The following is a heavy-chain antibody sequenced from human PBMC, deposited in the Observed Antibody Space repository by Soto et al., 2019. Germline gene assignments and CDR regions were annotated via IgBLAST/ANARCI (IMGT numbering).Heavy chain of an antibody. J-gene: IGHJ5*02. CDR2: TSSSSSTI. D-gene: IGHD4-4*01. Sequence: GGSLRLSCAASGFTFSSYSMNWVRQAPGKGLEWVSYTSSSSSTIYYADSVKGRFTISRDNAKNSLYLQMNSLRAEDTAVYYCARVHSNYAGNWFDPWGQGTLVTVSS. CDR3: ARVHSNYAGNWFDP. CDR1: GFTFSSYS. V-gene: IGHV3-48*01.